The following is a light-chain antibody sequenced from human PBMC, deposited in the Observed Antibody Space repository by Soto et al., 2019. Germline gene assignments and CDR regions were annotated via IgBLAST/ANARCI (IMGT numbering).Light chain of an antibody. V-gene: IGKV3D-15*01. CDR1: QNVVNN. CDR2: ASS. J-gene: IGKJ4*01. Sequence: VMTQSPGTLSVSPGERVTLFCRASQNVVNNIAWYQVKPAQPPRLLIYASSTRATGIPATFSGSGSETQFSLTISSLQSEDSAVYYCQQYYRWGLSFGGGTKVEI. CDR3: QQYYRWGLS.